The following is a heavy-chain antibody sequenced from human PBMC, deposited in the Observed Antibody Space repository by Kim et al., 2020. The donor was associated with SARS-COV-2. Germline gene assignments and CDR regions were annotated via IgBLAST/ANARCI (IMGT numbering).Heavy chain of an antibody. CDR1: GGSISSYY. CDR2: IYYSGST. CDR3: ARCKGDYDFWSGYYIMSRYYYYGMDV. V-gene: IGHV4-59*13. D-gene: IGHD3-3*01. J-gene: IGHJ6*02. Sequence: SETLSLTCTVSGGSISSYYWSWIRQPPGKGLEWIGYIYYSGSTNYNPSLKSRVTISVDTSKNQFSLKLSSVTAADTAVYYCARCKGDYDFWSGYYIMSRYYYYGMDVWGQGTTVTVSS.